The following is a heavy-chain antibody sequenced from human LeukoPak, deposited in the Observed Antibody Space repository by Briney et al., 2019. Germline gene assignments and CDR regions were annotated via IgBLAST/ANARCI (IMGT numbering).Heavy chain of an antibody. D-gene: IGHD3-22*01. CDR2: ITNDGSST. Sequence: PGGSLRLSCAASGLTFSSHWMHWVRQAPGKGLVWVSRITNDGSSTTYADSVKGRFTISKDISKSTLYVQMNSLRAEDTAVYYCATGGGFYYGHWGQGTLVTVSS. CDR1: GLTFSSHW. CDR3: ATGGGFYYGH. J-gene: IGHJ4*02. V-gene: IGHV3-74*01.